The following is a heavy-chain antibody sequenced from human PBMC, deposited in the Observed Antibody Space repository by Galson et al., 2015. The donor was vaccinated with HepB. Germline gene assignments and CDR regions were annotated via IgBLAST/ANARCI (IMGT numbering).Heavy chain of an antibody. J-gene: IGHJ4*02. CDR2: ISGSGSHT. V-gene: IGHV3-23*01. D-gene: IGHD5-18*01. Sequence: SLRLSCAASGFNFSTYVVSWVRQSPGRGLEWVARISGSGSHTYYADAVEGRFTMSRDNSKSTLYLQMNSLRVEDTALYYCARNWLRFPDRYFDSWGQGTLVTVSS. CDR3: ARNWLRFPDRYFDS. CDR1: GFNFSTYV.